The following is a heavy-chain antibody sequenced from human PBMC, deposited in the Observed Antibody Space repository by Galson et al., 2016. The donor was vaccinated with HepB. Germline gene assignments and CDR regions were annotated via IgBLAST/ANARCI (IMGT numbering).Heavy chain of an antibody. CDR1: GGTLSSYD. CDR3: ARDGIVVVGLDAFDI. Sequence: SVKVSCKASGGTLSSYDISWVRQAPGQGLEWMGEIIPIYDTANYAQKFQGRVTITADKSTSTVYMGLSSLTSEDTAVYYCARDGIVVVGLDAFDIWGQGTVVTVSS. CDR2: IIPIYDTA. J-gene: IGHJ3*02. V-gene: IGHV1-69*06. D-gene: IGHD3-22*01.